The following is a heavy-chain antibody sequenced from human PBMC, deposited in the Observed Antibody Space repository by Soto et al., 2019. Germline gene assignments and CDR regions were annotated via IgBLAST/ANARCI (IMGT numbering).Heavy chain of an antibody. CDR1: GYTFTSYG. CDR3: ARDEKLGYCTNGVCYTDNHYYYYYGMDV. J-gene: IGHJ6*02. D-gene: IGHD2-8*01. CDR2: ISAYNGNT. V-gene: IGHV1-18*04. Sequence: GASVKVSCKASGYTFTSYGISWVRQAPGQGLEWMGWISAYNGNTNYAQKLQGRVTMTTDTSTSTAYMELRSLRSDDTAVYYCARDEKLGYCTNGVCYTDNHYYYYYGMDVWGQGTTVTVSS.